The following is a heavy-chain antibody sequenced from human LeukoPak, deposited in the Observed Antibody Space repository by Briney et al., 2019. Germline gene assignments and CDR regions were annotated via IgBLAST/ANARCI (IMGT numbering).Heavy chain of an antibody. Sequence: SGTLSLTCTVSGGSISSGDYYWSWIRQPPGKGLEWIGYIYYSGSTYYNPSLKSRVTISVDTSKNQSSLKLSSVTAADTAVYYCARTIVVVPAATEYYFDYWGQGTLVTVSS. CDR2: IYYSGST. D-gene: IGHD2-2*01. J-gene: IGHJ4*02. CDR1: GGSISSGDYY. V-gene: IGHV4-30-4*08. CDR3: ARTIVVVPAATEYYFDY.